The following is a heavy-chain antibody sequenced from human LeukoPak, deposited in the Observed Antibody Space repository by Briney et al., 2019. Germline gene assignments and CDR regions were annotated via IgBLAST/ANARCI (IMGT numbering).Heavy chain of an antibody. CDR1: GFTFSNAW. CDR2: IKSKTDGGTT. J-gene: IGHJ4*02. CDR3: TTDRRGYSYGFGLRY. Sequence: PGGSLRLSCAASGFTFSNAWMSWVRQAPGKGLEWVGRIKSKTDGGTTDYAAPVKGRFTISRDDSKSTLYLQMNSLKTEDTAVYYCTTDRRGYSYGFGLRYWGQGALVTVSS. V-gene: IGHV3-15*01. D-gene: IGHD5-18*01.